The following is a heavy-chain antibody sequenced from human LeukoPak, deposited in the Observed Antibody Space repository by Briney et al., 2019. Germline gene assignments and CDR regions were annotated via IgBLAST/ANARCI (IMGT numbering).Heavy chain of an antibody. V-gene: IGHV4-39*01. Sequence: PSETLSLTCTVSGGSISSSSYYWGWIRQPPGKGLEWIGSIYYSGSTYYNPSLKSRVTISVDTSKNQFSLKLSSVTAADTAVYYCASQYYDFWSGYYTYYYYGMDVWGQGTTVTVSS. D-gene: IGHD3-3*01. J-gene: IGHJ6*02. CDR3: ASQYYDFWSGYYTYYYYGMDV. CDR1: GGSISSSSYY. CDR2: IYYSGST.